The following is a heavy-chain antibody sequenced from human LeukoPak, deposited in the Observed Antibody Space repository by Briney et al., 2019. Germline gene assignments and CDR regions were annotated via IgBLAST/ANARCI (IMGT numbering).Heavy chain of an antibody. V-gene: IGHV4-39*07. CDR2: IYYSGST. D-gene: IGHD3-22*01. Sequence: PSETLSLTCTVSGGSISSSSYYWGWIRQPPGKGLEWIGSIYYSGSTYYNPSLKSRVTISVDRSKNQFSLKLSSVTAADTAVYYCVRGITMMYYFDYWGQGTLVTVSS. J-gene: IGHJ4*02. CDR3: VRGITMMYYFDY. CDR1: GGSISSSSYY.